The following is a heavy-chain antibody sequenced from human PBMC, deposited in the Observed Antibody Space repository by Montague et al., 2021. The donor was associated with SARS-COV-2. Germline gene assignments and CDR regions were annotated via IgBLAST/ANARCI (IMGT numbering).Heavy chain of an antibody. Sequence: SESLSLTCAVYGGSSSGYYWSWIRQPPGKGLEWIGEINHSGRTNYNPSLKSRVTISVDTSKNQFSLKLSSVTAADTAVYYCARGPVDDNCSGGSCYSRYYYGMDVWGQGTTVTVSS. D-gene: IGHD2-15*01. CDR1: GGSSSGYY. CDR3: ARGPVDDNCSGGSCYSRYYYGMDV. V-gene: IGHV4-34*01. J-gene: IGHJ6*02. CDR2: INHSGRT.